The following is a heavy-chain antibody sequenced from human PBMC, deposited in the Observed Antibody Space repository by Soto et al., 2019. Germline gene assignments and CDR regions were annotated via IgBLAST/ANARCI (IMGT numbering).Heavy chain of an antibody. CDR1: GFTFSNYA. Sequence: QVQLVESGGGVVQPGRSLRLSCAASGFTFSNYAMHWVRQAPGKGLEWVAVISYDGSNKYYADSVKGRFTISRDNSKNTLYLQRNSLRAEDTAVYYCARGYYDILTGPPRWYFDLWGRGTLVTVSS. V-gene: IGHV3-30-3*01. CDR2: ISYDGSNK. J-gene: IGHJ2*01. CDR3: ARGYYDILTGPPRWYFDL. D-gene: IGHD3-9*01.